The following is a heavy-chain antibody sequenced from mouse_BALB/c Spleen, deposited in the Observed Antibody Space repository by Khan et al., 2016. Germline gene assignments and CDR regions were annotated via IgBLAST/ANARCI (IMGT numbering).Heavy chain of an antibody. CDR2: IWGDGRT. CDR1: GFSLTGYG. Sequence: VPLQESGPGLVAPSQSLSITCTVSGFSLTGYGVNWVRQPPGKGLEWLGKIWGDGRTDYNSALKSRVSISQDNSKSQVFLKMNSLQTDDTANYYCSSDYDGFAYWGQGTLVIVSA. J-gene: IGHJ3*01. CDR3: SSDYDGFAY. D-gene: IGHD2-12*01. V-gene: IGHV2-6-7*01.